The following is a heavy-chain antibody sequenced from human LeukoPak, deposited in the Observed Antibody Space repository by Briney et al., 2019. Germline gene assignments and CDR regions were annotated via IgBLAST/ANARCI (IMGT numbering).Heavy chain of an antibody. J-gene: IGHJ1*01. CDR3: ARGGYHDSSGYYYVGYFHH. Sequence: PGGSLRLSCVASGFTFSDYYMSWIRQAPGKGLEWVSYISFSGSTIYYADSVKGRFTISRDNAKNSLYVQMNSLRAEDTAVYYCARGGYHDSSGYYYVGYFHHWGQGTLVTVSS. CDR1: GFTFSDYY. CDR2: ISFSGSTI. D-gene: IGHD3-22*01. V-gene: IGHV3-11*04.